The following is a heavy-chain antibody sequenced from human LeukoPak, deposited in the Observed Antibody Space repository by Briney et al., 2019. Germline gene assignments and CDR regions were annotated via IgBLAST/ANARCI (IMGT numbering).Heavy chain of an antibody. J-gene: IGHJ3*02. D-gene: IGHD6-13*01. Sequence: GGSLRLSCAASGFTFSTYAMTWVRQAPGKGLEWISTITSGGSTYYADSVKGRFTISRDNSKNTLYLQMNSLRAEDTAVYYCAKRLGMADAFDIWGQGTMVTVSS. V-gene: IGHV3-23*01. CDR3: AKRLGMADAFDI. CDR1: GFTFSTYA. CDR2: ITSGGST.